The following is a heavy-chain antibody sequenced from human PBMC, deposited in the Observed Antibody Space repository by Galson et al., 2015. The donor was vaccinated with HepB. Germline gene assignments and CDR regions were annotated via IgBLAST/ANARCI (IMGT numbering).Heavy chain of an antibody. CDR2: IYYSGST. D-gene: IGHD3-22*01. CDR1: GDSISSTDSA. CDR3: ARDGGHYYDTRGPFDY. V-gene: IGHV4-30-4*01. J-gene: IGHJ4*02. Sequence: TLSLTCTVSGDSISSTDSAWSWIRQPPGKGLEWIGYIYYSGSTYYNPSLKSRVTISVDTSKNQFSLKLSSVTAADTAVYYCARDGGHYYDTRGPFDYWGQGTLVTVSS.